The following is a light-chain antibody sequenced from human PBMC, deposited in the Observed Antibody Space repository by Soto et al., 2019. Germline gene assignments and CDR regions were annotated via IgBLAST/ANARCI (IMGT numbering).Light chain of an antibody. CDR1: QSLILDDGNTY. CDR2: KVS. CDR3: MQGTHWPIT. V-gene: IGKV2-30*02. Sequence: DVVMTQSPLSLPVPLGQPAAISCKSTQSLILDDGNTYLSWFQQRPGQSPRRLIYKVSNRDSGVPDRFSGSGAGTDFTLKISRVEAEDIGVYYCMQGTHWPITFGQGTRLEIK. J-gene: IGKJ5*01.